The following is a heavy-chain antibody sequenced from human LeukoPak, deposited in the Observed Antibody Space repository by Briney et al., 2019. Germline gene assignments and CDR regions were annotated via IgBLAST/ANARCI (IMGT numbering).Heavy chain of an antibody. V-gene: IGHV3-53*04. J-gene: IGHJ6*02. Sequence: PGGSLRLSCAASGFTVSSNYMSWVRQAPGKGLEWVSVIYSGGSTYYADSVKGRFTISRHNSKNTLYLQMNSLRAEDTAVYYCARDRVRGVYYYYYGMDVWGQGTTVTVPS. CDR1: GFTVSSNY. CDR2: IYSGGST. D-gene: IGHD3-10*01. CDR3: ARDRVRGVYYYYYGMDV.